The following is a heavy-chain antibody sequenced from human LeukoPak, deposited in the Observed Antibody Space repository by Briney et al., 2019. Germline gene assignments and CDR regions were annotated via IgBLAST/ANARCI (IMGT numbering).Heavy chain of an antibody. CDR3: ARVLYTRGYYYGSGSHTFDY. D-gene: IGHD3-10*01. CDR1: GYTFTGYY. CDR2: INPNSGGT. Sequence: GASVKVSCKASGYTFTGYYMHSVRQAPGQGLEWMGRINPNSGGTNYAQKFQGRVTMTRDTSISTAYMELSRLRSDDTAVYYCARVLYTRGYYYGSGSHTFDYWGQGTLVTVSS. J-gene: IGHJ4*02. V-gene: IGHV1-2*06.